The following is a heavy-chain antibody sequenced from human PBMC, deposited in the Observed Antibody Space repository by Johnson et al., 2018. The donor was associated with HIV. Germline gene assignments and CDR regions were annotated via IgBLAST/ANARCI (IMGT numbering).Heavy chain of an antibody. V-gene: IGHV3-9*01. CDR3: AREMAATNAWALDI. CDR1: GFTFDDYA. J-gene: IGHJ3*02. Sequence: EVQLVESGGGLVQPGRSLRLSCAASGFTFDDYAMHWVRQAPGKGLEWVSGISWNSGSIGYADSVKGRFTISRDNAKNSLYLQMNSLRGEDTAVYYCAREMAATNAWALDIWGQGTMVTVSS. D-gene: IGHD5-24*01. CDR2: ISWNSGSI.